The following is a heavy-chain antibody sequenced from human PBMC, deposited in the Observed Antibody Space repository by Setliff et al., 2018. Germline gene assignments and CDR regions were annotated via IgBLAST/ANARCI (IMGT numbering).Heavy chain of an antibody. CDR2: ISSSGSTI. Sequence: GGSLRLSCAASGFTFSDYYMSWIRQAPGKGLEWVSYISSSGSTIYYADSVKGRFTISRDNAKNSLYLQMNSLRAEDTALYHCARNQGQRYYDSSGYLNWFDPWGQGTLVTVSS. V-gene: IGHV3-11*01. CDR3: ARNQGQRYYDSSGYLNWFDP. CDR1: GFTFSDYY. J-gene: IGHJ5*02. D-gene: IGHD3-22*01.